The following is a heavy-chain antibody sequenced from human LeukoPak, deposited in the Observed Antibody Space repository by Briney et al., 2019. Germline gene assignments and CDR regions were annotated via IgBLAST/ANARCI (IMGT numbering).Heavy chain of an antibody. V-gene: IGHV4-34*01. CDR3: ARVGADGSGFLFDY. J-gene: IGHJ4*02. CDR1: GGSFSGYY. Sequence: SETLSLTCAVYGGSFSGYYWSWIPKPPGKGLEWIGEINHSGSTNYNPSLKCRVTISVDTSKKQFSLKLSSVTAAYTAVYYCARVGADGSGFLFDYWGQGTLVTVSS. D-gene: IGHD3-10*01. CDR2: INHSGST.